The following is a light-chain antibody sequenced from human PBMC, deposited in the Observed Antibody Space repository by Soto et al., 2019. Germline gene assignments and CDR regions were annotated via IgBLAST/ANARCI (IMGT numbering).Light chain of an antibody. V-gene: IGLV1-51*02. CDR3: GTWDSSLSGYV. Sequence: QSVLTQPPSVSAAPGQKVTISCSGSTSNIGNNYVSWFQQLSGTAPKLLIYENDKRPSGIPDRFSGSTSGTSATLGITGLQTGDEADYYCGTWDSSLSGYVCATGTKVTVL. CDR1: TSNIGNNY. CDR2: END. J-gene: IGLJ1*01.